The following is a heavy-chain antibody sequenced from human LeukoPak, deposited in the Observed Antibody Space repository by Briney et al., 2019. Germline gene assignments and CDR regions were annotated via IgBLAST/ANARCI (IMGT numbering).Heavy chain of an antibody. J-gene: IGHJ4*02. D-gene: IGHD6-13*01. V-gene: IGHV3-33*01. CDR1: GFTFSNYG. CDR2: IWYDGSNK. Sequence: AGGSLRLSCAASGFTFSNYGMHWVRQAPGKGLEWVAVIWYDGSNKYYADSVKGRFTLSRDNSKNTLFLQMNSLRPEDTAVYFCARDLTQLAVFDYWGQGTLVTVSS. CDR3: ARDLTQLAVFDY.